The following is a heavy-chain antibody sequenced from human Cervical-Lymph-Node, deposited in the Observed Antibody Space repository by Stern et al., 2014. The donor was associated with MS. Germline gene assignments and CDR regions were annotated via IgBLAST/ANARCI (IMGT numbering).Heavy chain of an antibody. V-gene: IGHV1-2*02. J-gene: IGHJ4*02. CDR2: MNSDSGGA. CDR3: ARDLTGDGILYLDY. D-gene: IGHD7-27*01. Sequence: VQLVQSRAEVKKPGASEKDSCKASGYTFTGYYIHWVRQAPGQEFEWMGWMNSDSGGANDAQNLQGRVTMTRDTSISTAYMEVTGLRSDDTAVYYCARDLTGDGILYLDYWGQGTLVTVSS. CDR1: GYTFTGYY.